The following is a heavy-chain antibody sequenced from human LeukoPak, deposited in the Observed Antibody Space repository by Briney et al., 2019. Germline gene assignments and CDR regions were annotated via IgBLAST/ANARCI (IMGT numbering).Heavy chain of an antibody. J-gene: IGHJ4*02. CDR1: GVSISSYY. D-gene: IGHD1-26*01. Sequence: SETLSLTCTVSGVSISSYYWSWIRQPPGKRLEWIGYIYYSGSTTYNPTLKSRVTISVDTSKNQFSLRLSSVTAADTAVYYCARYLVGPTTTFDFWGQGALVTVSS. CDR3: ARYLVGPTTTFDF. V-gene: IGHV4-59*01. CDR2: IYYSGST.